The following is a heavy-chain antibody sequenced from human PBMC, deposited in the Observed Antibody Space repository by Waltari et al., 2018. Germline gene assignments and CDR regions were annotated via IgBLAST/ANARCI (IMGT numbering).Heavy chain of an antibody. CDR1: GFSLSSGGVG. CDR2: IYWNDDK. D-gene: IGHD3-22*01. Sequence: QITLKESGPTLVKPTQTLTLTCSFSGFSLSSGGVGVGWIRQPPGKALEWLALIYWNDDKRYSASLKYRLTITKDTSKNQVFLTMTNMDPVDTATYYCAHGGYYIDSRGYEYFQYWGQGTLVVVSS. CDR3: AHGGYYIDSRGYEYFQY. J-gene: IGHJ1*01. V-gene: IGHV2-5*01.